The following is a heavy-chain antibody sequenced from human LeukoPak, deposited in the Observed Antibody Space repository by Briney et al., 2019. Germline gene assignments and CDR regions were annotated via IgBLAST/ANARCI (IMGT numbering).Heavy chain of an antibody. Sequence: PSQTLSLTCTVSGGSISSGGYYWSWIRQHPGKGLEWIGYIYYSGSTYYNPSLKSRVTISVDTSKNQFSLKLSSVTAADTAVYYCARGHPDYYDSRLFDYWGQGTLVTVSS. V-gene: IGHV4-31*03. CDR2: IYYSGST. J-gene: IGHJ4*02. CDR3: ARGHPDYYDSRLFDY. CDR1: GGSISSGGYY. D-gene: IGHD3-22*01.